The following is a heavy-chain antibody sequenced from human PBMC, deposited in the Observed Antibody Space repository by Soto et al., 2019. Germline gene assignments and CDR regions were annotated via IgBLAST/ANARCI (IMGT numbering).Heavy chain of an antibody. CDR3: AKQRVGSSWYRDFDL. J-gene: IGHJ4*02. CDR1: GFTFSDYA. V-gene: IGHV3-23*01. D-gene: IGHD6-13*01. CDR2: ISGVGGST. Sequence: EGQLLESGGGLVQPGGSLRLSCAASGFTFSDYAMSWVRQGPGKELEWASGISGVGGSTYYPDSVKGRFTISRDNSKNTVYVQTTNLTAGDTAVYFCAKQRVGSSWYRDFDLWGQGTLVTVSS.